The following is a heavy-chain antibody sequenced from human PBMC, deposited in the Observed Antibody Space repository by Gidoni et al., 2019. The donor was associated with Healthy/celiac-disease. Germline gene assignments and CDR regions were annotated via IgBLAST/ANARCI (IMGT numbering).Heavy chain of an antibody. D-gene: IGHD6-13*01. V-gene: IGHV4-59*01. J-gene: IGHJ6*03. Sequence: QVQLQESGPGLVKPSETLSLTCTVSGGSISSYYWSWIRQPPGKGLEWIGYISYSGSTNYNPSLKSRVTISVDTSKNQFSLKLSSVTAADTAVYYCARGVSSSWNYYYYYYMDVWGKGTTVTVSS. CDR3: ARGVSSSWNYYYYYYMDV. CDR2: ISYSGST. CDR1: GGSISSYY.